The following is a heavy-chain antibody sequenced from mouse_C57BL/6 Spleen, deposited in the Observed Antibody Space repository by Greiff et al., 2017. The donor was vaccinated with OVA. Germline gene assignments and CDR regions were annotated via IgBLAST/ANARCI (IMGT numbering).Heavy chain of an antibody. V-gene: IGHV1-80*01. CDR3: ARGDYGRSYPSY. CDR1: GYAFSSYW. J-gene: IGHJ2*01. D-gene: IGHD1-1*01. CDR2: IYPGDGDT. Sequence: QVQLQQSGAELVKPGASVKISCKASGYAFSSYWMNWVKQRPGKGLEWIGQIYPGDGDTNYNGKFKGKATLTADKSSSTAYMQLSSLTSEDSAVYFCARGDYGRSYPSYWGQGTTLTVSS.